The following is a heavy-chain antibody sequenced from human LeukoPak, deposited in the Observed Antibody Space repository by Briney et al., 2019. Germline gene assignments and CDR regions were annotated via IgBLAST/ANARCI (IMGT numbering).Heavy chain of an antibody. CDR1: GFTFSNYG. Sequence: GGSLRLSCAASGFTFSNYGMHWVRQAPGKGLEWLAIRWYDGSIKYYADSAKGRFTISRDNSKNTVFLQMNSLRAEDTAVYYCARGRDGYNYYYYYYMDVWGKGTTVTVSS. CDR2: RWYDGSIK. J-gene: IGHJ6*03. CDR3: ARGRDGYNYYYYYYMDV. V-gene: IGHV3-33*02. D-gene: IGHD5-24*01.